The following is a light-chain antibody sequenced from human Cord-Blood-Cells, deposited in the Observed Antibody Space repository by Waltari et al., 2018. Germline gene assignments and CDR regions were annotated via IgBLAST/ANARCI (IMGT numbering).Light chain of an antibody. V-gene: IGLV2-8*01. CDR3: SSYAGSNKRV. CDR2: EVS. Sequence: ALTQPPSASGSPGQSVTISCTGTSSDVGGYNYVSWYQQHPGKAPKLMIYEVSKRPSGVPDRFSGSKSGNTASLTVSGLQAEDEADYYCSSYAGSNKRVFGGGTKLTVL. J-gene: IGLJ3*02. CDR1: SSDVGGYNY.